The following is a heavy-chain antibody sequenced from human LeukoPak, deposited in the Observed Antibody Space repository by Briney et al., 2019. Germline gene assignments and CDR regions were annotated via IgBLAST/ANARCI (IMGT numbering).Heavy chain of an antibody. CDR1: GGSFSGYY. J-gene: IGHJ5*02. CDR3: ARTFGVVPDFDP. CDR2: INHSGSA. V-gene: IGHV4-34*01. Sequence: PSETLSLTCAVYGGSFSGYYWNWIRQPPGKGLEWIGEINHSGSANYNPSLKSRVTISVDRSKNQFSLKLSSVTAADTAVYYCARTFGVVPDFDPWGQGTLVTVSS. D-gene: IGHD3-3*01.